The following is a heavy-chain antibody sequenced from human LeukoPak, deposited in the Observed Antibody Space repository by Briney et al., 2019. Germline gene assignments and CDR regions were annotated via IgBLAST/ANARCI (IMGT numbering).Heavy chain of an antibody. V-gene: IGHV3-23*01. Sequence: HPGGFLRLSCAASGFTFSSYAMSLVRQAPGKGLEWVSGLSASGGLTYYADSVKGRFTISRDNSKNTLHLQMNSLRDDDTAVYYCAKGGSSWSEFDYWGQGTLVTVSS. CDR1: GFTFSSYA. CDR2: LSASGGLT. J-gene: IGHJ4*02. D-gene: IGHD6-13*01. CDR3: AKGGSSWSEFDY.